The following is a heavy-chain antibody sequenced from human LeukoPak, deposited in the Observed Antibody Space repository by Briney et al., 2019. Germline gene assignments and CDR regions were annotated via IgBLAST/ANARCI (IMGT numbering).Heavy chain of an antibody. Sequence: ASVKVSCKASGYTFTGYYMHWVRQAPGQGLEWMGWINPNSGGTNYAQKFQGRVTMTRDTSITTAYMELSRLRFDDTSVYYCAKWGRYSGYAQFDYWDQGTLVTVSS. V-gene: IGHV1-2*02. D-gene: IGHD5-12*01. CDR3: AKWGRYSGYAQFDY. CDR1: GYTFTGYY. CDR2: INPNSGGT. J-gene: IGHJ4*02.